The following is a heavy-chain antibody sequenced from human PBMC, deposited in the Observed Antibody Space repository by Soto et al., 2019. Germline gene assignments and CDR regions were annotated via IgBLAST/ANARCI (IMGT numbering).Heavy chain of an antibody. CDR1: GYSIVSDYY. V-gene: IGHV4-38-2*02. Sequence: PSETLSLTCTVSGYSIVSDYYWGWIRQPPGNGLEWIGSFYHTGSTHYNPSLKSRVTISVDTSKNQFSLKLTSVTAADTAVYFCARFPAYWGQGILVTDSS. CDR2: FYHTGST. CDR3: ARFPAY. J-gene: IGHJ4*02.